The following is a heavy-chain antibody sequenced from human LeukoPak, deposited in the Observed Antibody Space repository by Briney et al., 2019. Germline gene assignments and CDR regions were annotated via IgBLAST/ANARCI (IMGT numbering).Heavy chain of an antibody. CDR2: IYYSGST. CDR1: GGSISSYY. D-gene: IGHD6-13*01. Sequence: TSETLSLTCTVSGGSISSYYWSWIRQPPGKGLEWIGYIYYSGSTNYNPSLKSRVTISVDTSKNQFSLKLSSVTAADTAVYYCARVEQQLGAFDIWGQGTMVTVSS. CDR3: ARVEQQLGAFDI. J-gene: IGHJ3*02. V-gene: IGHV4-59*01.